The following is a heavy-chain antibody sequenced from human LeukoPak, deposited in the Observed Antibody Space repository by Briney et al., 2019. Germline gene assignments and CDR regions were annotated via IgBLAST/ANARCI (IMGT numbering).Heavy chain of an antibody. Sequence: GGSLRLSCAASGFTFDDYAMHWVGQAPGKGLEWASCISWNSGSVGYADSVKGRFTISRDNAKNSLYLQMNSLRAEDTALYYCAKDSLSGYYPVLGYYFDYWGQGTLVTVSS. CDR3: AKDSLSGYYPVLGYYFDY. CDR1: GFTFDDYA. J-gene: IGHJ4*02. D-gene: IGHD3-22*01. CDR2: ISWNSGSV. V-gene: IGHV3-9*01.